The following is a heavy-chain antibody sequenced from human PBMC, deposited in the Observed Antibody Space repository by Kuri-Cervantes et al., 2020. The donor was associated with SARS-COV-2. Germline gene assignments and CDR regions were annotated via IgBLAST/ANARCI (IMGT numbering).Heavy chain of an antibody. V-gene: IGHV3-11*04. D-gene: IGHD6-19*01. CDR1: GGSISSYY. CDR2: ISSSGSTI. Sequence: GGSLRLSCTVSGGSISSYYWSWIRQPPGKGLEWVSYISSSGSTIYYADSVKGRFTISRDNAKNSLYLQMNSLRAEDTAVYYCARGSSAWSGVDYWGRGTLITVSS. J-gene: IGHJ4*02. CDR3: ARGSSAWSGVDY.